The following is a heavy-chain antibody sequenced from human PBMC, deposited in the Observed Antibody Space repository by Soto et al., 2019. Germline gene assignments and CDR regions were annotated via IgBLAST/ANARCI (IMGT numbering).Heavy chain of an antibody. D-gene: IGHD1-26*01. CDR2: ITDTGGDT. CDR1: GFTFSGYA. V-gene: IGHV3-23*01. CDR3: VKGSTTSRPYYFDY. J-gene: IGHJ4*02. Sequence: PGGSLRLSCAASGFTFSGYAMSWLRQAPGKRPEWVSAITDTGGDTYYADSVKGRFTISRDNSKNMLYLQMSSLRAEDTALYYCVKGSTTSRPYYFDYWGQGT.